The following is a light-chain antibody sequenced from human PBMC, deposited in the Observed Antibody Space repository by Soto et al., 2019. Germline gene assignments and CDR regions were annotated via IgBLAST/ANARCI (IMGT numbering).Light chain of an antibody. J-gene: IGLJ1*01. CDR3: SSYTSSSPGV. Sequence: QSALTQPASVSGSPGQSITISCTGTSSDVGGYRYVSWYQHHPGKAPKLVIYEVSNRPSGVSNRFSGFKSGNTASLTISGLQAEDEADYYCSSYTSSSPGVFGTGTKVTVL. CDR2: EVS. CDR1: SSDVGGYRY. V-gene: IGLV2-14*01.